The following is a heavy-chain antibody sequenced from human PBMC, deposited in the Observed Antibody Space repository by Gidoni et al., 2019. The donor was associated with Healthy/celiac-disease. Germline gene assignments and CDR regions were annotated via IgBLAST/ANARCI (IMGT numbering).Heavy chain of an antibody. D-gene: IGHD1-26*01. CDR1: GFTFSTSC. Sequence: QVQLVESGGGVVQPGSSLRLSCAASGFTFSTSCMHWVRQAPGKGLEWVAVISYDGSNKYYADSVKGRFTISRDNSKNTLYLQMNSLRAEDTAVYYCAKDHWHSRYSGSYPYYFDYWGQGTLVTVSS. CDR2: ISYDGSNK. V-gene: IGHV3-30*18. CDR3: AKDHWHSRYSGSYPYYFDY. J-gene: IGHJ4*02.